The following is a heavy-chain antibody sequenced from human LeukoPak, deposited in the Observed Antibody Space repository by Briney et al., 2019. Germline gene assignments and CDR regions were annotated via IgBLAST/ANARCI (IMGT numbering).Heavy chain of an antibody. Sequence: WASVKVSCKASGYTFNDYYIHWVQQAPGKGLEWMGRVDLEDGDTIYAEKFQGRVTITADTSTDTAFMDLSSLTSFDTAVYYCARGSRSFDWLRSYFDFWGQGTLVSV. V-gene: IGHV1-69-2*01. D-gene: IGHD3-9*01. CDR2: VDLEDGDT. CDR1: GYTFNDYY. J-gene: IGHJ4*02. CDR3: ARGSRSFDWLRSYFDF.